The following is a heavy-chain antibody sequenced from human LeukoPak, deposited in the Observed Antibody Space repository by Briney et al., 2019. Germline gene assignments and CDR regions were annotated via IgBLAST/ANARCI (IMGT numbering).Heavy chain of an antibody. D-gene: IGHD6-13*01. J-gene: IGHJ4*02. CDR1: GFTFDDFA. Sequence: GGSLRLSCAASGFTFDDFAMHWVRQAPGKGLEWVSLISGDGGSTYYADSVKGRFTISRENNKNSLYLQMNSLRTEDTALYYCAKDYARRKIAAAGTYWGQGTLVTVSS. CDR2: ISGDGGST. CDR3: AKDYARRKIAAAGTY. V-gene: IGHV3-43*02.